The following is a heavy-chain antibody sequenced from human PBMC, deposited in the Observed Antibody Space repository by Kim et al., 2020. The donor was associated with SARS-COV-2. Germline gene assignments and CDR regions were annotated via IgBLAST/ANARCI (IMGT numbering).Heavy chain of an antibody. J-gene: IGHJ4*02. CDR2: GGDT. D-gene: IGHD5-18*01. CDR3: ARGDTAIDC. V-gene: IGHV3-53*01. Sequence: GGDTYYADSVKGRFTISRDKSKNTVYLQMNSLRVEDTAVYYCARGDTAIDCWGQGTLVTVSS.